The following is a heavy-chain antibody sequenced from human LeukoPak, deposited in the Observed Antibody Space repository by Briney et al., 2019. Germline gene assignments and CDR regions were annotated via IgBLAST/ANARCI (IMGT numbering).Heavy chain of an antibody. CDR2: IYTSGST. CDR1: GGSISSYY. D-gene: IGHD3-3*01. Sequence: PSETLSLTCTVSGGSISSYYWSWIRQPAGKGLEWIGRIYTSGSTNYNPSLKSRVTMSVDTSKNQFSLKLSSVTAADTAVYYCARDPSIFGVVIGGYYYYYGMDVWGQGTTVTVSS. J-gene: IGHJ6*02. V-gene: IGHV4-4*07. CDR3: ARDPSIFGVVIGGYYYYYGMDV.